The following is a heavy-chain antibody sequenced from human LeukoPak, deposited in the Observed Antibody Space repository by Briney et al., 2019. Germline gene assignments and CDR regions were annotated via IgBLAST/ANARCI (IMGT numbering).Heavy chain of an antibody. J-gene: IGHJ5*02. CDR3: ARTYSSSWYGPNWFDP. D-gene: IGHD6-13*01. V-gene: IGHV4-30-2*01. Sequence: PSETLSLTCAVSGGSISSGGSSWSWIRQPPGKGLEWIGYIYQSGSAYYNPSLKSRITLSIDRSENQFSLKLSSVTAADTAVYYCARTYSSSWYGPNWFDPWGQGTLVTVSS. CDR1: GGSISSGGSS. CDR2: IYQSGSA.